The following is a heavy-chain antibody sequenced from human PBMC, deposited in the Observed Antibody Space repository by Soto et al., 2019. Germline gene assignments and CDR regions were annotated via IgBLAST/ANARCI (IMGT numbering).Heavy chain of an antibody. CDR1: GGSISASSYY. V-gene: IGHV4-39*02. Sequence: SETPSITCTVSGGSISASSYYWGVIRQPPGKGLEWIGSMDYSGSTYYNPSLKSRVTISVDTSKNHFSLKLSSLTAADTAVYNCARRQWLRICACWVQGTRVTVPS. CDR2: MDYSGST. J-gene: IGHJ4*02. CDR3: ARRQWLRICAC. D-gene: IGHD5-12*01.